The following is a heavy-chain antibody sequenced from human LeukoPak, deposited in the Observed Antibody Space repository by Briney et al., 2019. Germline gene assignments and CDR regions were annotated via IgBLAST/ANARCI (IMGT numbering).Heavy chain of an antibody. CDR3: AKVFGYYDFWSGYRAFDY. V-gene: IGHV3-23*01. J-gene: IGHJ4*02. CDR1: GFTFSSYA. CDR2: ISGSGGST. D-gene: IGHD3-3*01. Sequence: PGGSLRLSCAASGFTFSSYAMSWVRQAPGKGLEWVSAISGSGGSTYYADSVKGRFTISRDNSKNTLYLQMNSLRAEDTAVYYCAKVFGYYDFWSGYRAFDYWGQGTLVTVSS.